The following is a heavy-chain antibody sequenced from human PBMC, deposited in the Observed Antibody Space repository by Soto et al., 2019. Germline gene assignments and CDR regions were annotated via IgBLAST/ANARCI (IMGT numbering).Heavy chain of an antibody. CDR3: ARLRIYCSGGSCYYYFDY. J-gene: IGHJ4*02. Sequence: SETLSLTCTFSSGSISGTSYYLGWIRQPPGKGLEWIGNIYYNGNTFYNPSLKSRVTISVDTSKNQFSLKLSSVTAADTAVYYCARLRIYCSGGSCYYYFDYWGQGTLVTVSS. CDR1: SGSISGTSYY. CDR2: IYYNGNT. V-gene: IGHV4-39*01. D-gene: IGHD2-15*01.